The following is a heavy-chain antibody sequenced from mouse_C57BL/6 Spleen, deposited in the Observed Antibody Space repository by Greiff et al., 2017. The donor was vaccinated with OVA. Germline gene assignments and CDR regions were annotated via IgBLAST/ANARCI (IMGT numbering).Heavy chain of an antibody. V-gene: IGHV1-82*01. J-gene: IGHJ2*01. CDR1: GYAFSSSW. CDR3: ARGDFTGFDY. CDR2: IYPGDGDT. Sequence: VKLMESGPELVKPGASVKISCKASGYAFSSSWMNWVKQRPGKGLEWIGRIYPGDGDTNYNGKFKGKATLTADKSSSTAYMQLSSLTSEDSAVYFCARGDFTGFDYWGQGTTLTVSS. D-gene: IGHD4-1*01.